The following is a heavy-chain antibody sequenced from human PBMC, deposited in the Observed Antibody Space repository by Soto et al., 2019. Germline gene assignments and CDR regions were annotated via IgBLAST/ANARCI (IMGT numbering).Heavy chain of an antibody. J-gene: IGHJ4*02. D-gene: IGHD3-9*01. CDR3: AKDRGSELRYFDWLLPFDY. CDR2: ISGSGGST. Sequence: GGSLRLSCAASGFTFSSYAMSWVRQAPGKGLDWVSAISGSGGSTYYADSVKGRFTISRDNSKNTLYLQMNSLRAEDTAVYYCAKDRGSELRYFDWLLPFDYWGQGTLVTVSS. CDR1: GFTFSSYA. V-gene: IGHV3-23*01.